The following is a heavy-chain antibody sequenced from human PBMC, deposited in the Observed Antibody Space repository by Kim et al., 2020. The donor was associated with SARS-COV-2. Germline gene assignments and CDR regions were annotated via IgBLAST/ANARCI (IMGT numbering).Heavy chain of an antibody. D-gene: IGHD3-10*01. V-gene: IGHV3-30*02. J-gene: IGHJ6*02. CDR3: AKDSGSGPPYYGMDV. Sequence: DSVEGRFTISRDNSKSPLYLQMNSLKGEDTAAYYCAKDSGSGPPYYGMDVWGQGTTVTVSS.